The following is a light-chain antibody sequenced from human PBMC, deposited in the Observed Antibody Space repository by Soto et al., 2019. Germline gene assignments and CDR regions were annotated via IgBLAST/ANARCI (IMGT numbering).Light chain of an antibody. CDR1: SSDVGGYNY. J-gene: IGLJ3*02. CDR2: EVS. CDR3: SSFGGSNHVV. Sequence: QSVLTQPPSASGSPGQSVIISCTGTSSDVGGYNYVTWYQQHPGKAPKLIIYEVSKRPSGVPDHFSGSKSGNTASLTVSGLQADDEADYYCSSFGGSNHVVFGGGTKLTVL. V-gene: IGLV2-8*01.